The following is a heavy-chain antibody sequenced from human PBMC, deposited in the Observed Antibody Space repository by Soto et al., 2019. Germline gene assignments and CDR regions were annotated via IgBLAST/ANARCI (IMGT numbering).Heavy chain of an antibody. Sequence: ASMKVSCKASGYTFTNYGISWVRQAPGQGLEWMGWISAYNGNTNYAQKLQGRVTMTTDTSTSTAYMELRSLRSDDTAVYYCASSFTSSQWRYGMDVWGQGTTVTVSS. CDR2: ISAYNGNT. D-gene: IGHD2-2*01. J-gene: IGHJ6*02. CDR3: ASSFTSSQWRYGMDV. CDR1: GYTFTNYG. V-gene: IGHV1-18*01.